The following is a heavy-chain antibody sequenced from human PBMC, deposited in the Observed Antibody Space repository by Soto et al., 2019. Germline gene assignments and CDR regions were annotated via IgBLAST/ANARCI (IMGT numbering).Heavy chain of an antibody. Sequence: GGSLRLSCAASGFTFSSYAMHWVRQAPGKGLEWVAVISYDGSNKYYADSVKGRFTISRDNSKNTLYLQMNSLRAEDTAVYYCARDPGAYSSSSVVHNWCDPWGQGTLVTVSS. D-gene: IGHD6-6*01. CDR1: GFTFSSYA. J-gene: IGHJ5*02. CDR2: ISYDGSNK. CDR3: ARDPGAYSSSSVVHNWCDP. V-gene: IGHV3-30-3*01.